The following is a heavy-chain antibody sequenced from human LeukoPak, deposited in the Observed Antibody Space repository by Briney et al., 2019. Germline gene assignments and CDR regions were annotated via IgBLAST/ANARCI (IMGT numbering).Heavy chain of an antibody. D-gene: IGHD6-6*01. CDR1: GYSISSGYY. CDR2: IYHSGST. Sequence: SETLSLTCTVSGYSISSGYYWGWIRQPPGKGLEWIGSIYHSGSTYYNPSLKSRVTTSVDTSKNQFSLKLSSVTAADTAVYYCARDQSPYSSSSSFDYWGQGTLVTVSS. CDR3: ARDQSPYSSSSSFDY. V-gene: IGHV4-38-2*02. J-gene: IGHJ4*02.